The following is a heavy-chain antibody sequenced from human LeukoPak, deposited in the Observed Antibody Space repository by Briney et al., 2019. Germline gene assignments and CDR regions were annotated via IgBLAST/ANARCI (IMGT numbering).Heavy chain of an antibody. D-gene: IGHD4-17*01. CDR1: GGSISSSSYY. CDR3: ARVSTVTKPSNYFDY. CDR2: IYYSGST. V-gene: IGHV4-39*07. J-gene: IGHJ4*02. Sequence: SETLSLTCTVSGGSISSSSYYWGWIRQPPGKGLEWIGSIYYSGSTYYNPSLKSRVTISVDTSKNQFSLKLSSVTAADTAVYYCARVSTVTKPSNYFDYWGQGTLVTVSS.